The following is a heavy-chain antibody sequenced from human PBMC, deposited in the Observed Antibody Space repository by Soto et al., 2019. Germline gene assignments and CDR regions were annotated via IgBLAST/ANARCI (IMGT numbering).Heavy chain of an antibody. J-gene: IGHJ6*02. Sequence: PSETLSLTCTVSGGSISSYYWSWIRQPPGKGLEWIGYIYYSGSTNYNPSLKSRVTISVDTSKNQFSLKLSSVTAADTAVYYCAGERIAVAGTFYYYGMDVWGQGTTVTVSS. CDR1: GGSISSYY. V-gene: IGHV4-59*01. CDR2: IYYSGST. D-gene: IGHD6-19*01. CDR3: AGERIAVAGTFYYYGMDV.